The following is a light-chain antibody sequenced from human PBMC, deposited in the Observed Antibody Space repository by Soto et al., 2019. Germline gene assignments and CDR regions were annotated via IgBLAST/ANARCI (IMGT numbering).Light chain of an antibody. CDR2: GAS. CDR1: QSISNN. V-gene: IGKV3-15*01. CDR3: LHYYEWPRWT. Sequence: EIVMTQSPATLSVSPGERATLSCRASQSISNNLAWYQQQPGQTPRLLIYGASTTATGIPARFSGSGTGTELTLTISSLQSEDFAVYYCLHYYEWPRWTFGQGTKVDIK. J-gene: IGKJ1*01.